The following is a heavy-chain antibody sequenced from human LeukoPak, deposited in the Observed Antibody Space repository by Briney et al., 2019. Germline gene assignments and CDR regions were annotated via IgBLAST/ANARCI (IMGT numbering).Heavy chain of an antibody. V-gene: IGHV3-33*01. J-gene: IGHJ2*01. Sequence: GRSLRLSCAASGFTFSSYGMHWVRQAPGQGLEWVAVIWYDGGHKYYVESVRGRFTISRDNSKNTVYLQMDSLRVEDTAVYFCARGVHSSGWYQWYFGLWGRGTLVTVSS. CDR2: IWYDGGHK. D-gene: IGHD6-13*01. CDR1: GFTFSSYG. CDR3: ARGVHSSGWYQWYFGL.